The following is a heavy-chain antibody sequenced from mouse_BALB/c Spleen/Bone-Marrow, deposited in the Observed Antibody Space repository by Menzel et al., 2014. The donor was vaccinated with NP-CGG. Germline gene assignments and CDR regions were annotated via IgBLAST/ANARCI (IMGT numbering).Heavy chain of an antibody. Sequence: VQLQQSGAELVRPGSSVKISRKASGYAFXSYWMNWVKQRPGQGLEWIGQIYPGDGDTNYNGKFKGKATLTADKSSSTAYMQLSSLTSEDSAVYFCARQYGNYFDYWGQGTTLTVSS. CDR3: ARQYGNYFDY. D-gene: IGHD2-10*02. J-gene: IGHJ2*01. CDR1: GYAFXSYW. V-gene: IGHV1-80*01. CDR2: IYPGDGDT.